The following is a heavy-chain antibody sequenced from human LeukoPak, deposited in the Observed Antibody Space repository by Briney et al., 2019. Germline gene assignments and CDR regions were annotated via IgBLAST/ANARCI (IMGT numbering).Heavy chain of an antibody. J-gene: IGHJ4*02. CDR2: ISKDGSYT. Sequence: GRSLTLSCAASGFTFSTYGMHWVRQAPGKGLEWMAVISKDGSYTYYVDSVKGRFTISRDNSKNTLYLEMNSLRAGDTAIYYCAKAGAYSNGYHEYPNYVDYWGQGTLVTVSS. CDR3: AKAGAYSNGYHEYPNYVDY. D-gene: IGHD3-22*01. V-gene: IGHV3-30*18. CDR1: GFTFSTYG.